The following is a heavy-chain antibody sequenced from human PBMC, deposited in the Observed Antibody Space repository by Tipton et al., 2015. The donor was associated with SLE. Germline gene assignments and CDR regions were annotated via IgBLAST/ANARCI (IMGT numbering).Heavy chain of an antibody. CDR3: ASWAAMGFFDY. Sequence: TLSLTCTVSGGSISGYYWSWIRQPPGKGLEWIGGIYYSGSTYCNPSLKSRVTISVDTSKNQFSLKLSSVTAADTAVYYCASWAAMGFFDYWGQGTLVTVSS. V-gene: IGHV4-59*05. J-gene: IGHJ4*02. CDR2: IYYSGST. D-gene: IGHD5-18*01. CDR1: GGSISGYY.